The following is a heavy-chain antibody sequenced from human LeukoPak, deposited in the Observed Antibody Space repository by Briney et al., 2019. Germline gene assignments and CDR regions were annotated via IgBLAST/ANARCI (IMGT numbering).Heavy chain of an antibody. CDR1: GGSISSYY. CDR3: ARLWFGEVPPLYYYYYMDV. Sequence: SKTLSLTCTVSGGSISSYYWSWIRQPAGKGLEWIGRIYTSGSTNYNPSLKSRVTMSVDTSKNQFSLKLSSVTAADTAVYYCARLWFGEVPPLYYYYYMDVWGKGPRSPSP. V-gene: IGHV4-4*07. D-gene: IGHD3-10*01. CDR2: IYTSGST. J-gene: IGHJ6*03.